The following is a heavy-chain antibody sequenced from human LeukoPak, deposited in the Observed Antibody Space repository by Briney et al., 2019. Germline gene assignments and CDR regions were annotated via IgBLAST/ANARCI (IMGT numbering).Heavy chain of an antibody. CDR2: INRVDGIR. CDR1: GDTFNIHY. J-gene: IGHJ4*02. V-gene: IGHV1-46*02. Sequence: ASVNVSCKASGDTFNIHYFHWIRQAPGQGLEWMGIINRVDGIRGNAQTFQGRLMLTKDTSTSTAYMELSSLRSEDTAIYYCASEKNYGDKYFDSWGQGTVVTVSS. CDR3: ASEKNYGDKYFDS. D-gene: IGHD4-17*01.